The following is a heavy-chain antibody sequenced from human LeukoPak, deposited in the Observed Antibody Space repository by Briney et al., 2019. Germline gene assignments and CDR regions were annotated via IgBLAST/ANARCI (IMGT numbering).Heavy chain of an antibody. Sequence: QTGGSLRLSCPASGFTFSSYAMHWVRQAPGKGLEWVAVISYDGSNKYYAASVKGRFTISRDNSKNTLYLQMNSLRAEDTAVYYCARGIQLWYFDLWGRGTLVTVSS. CDR1: GFTFSSYA. CDR3: ARGIQLWYFDL. CDR2: ISYDGSNK. V-gene: IGHV3-30*04. D-gene: IGHD5-18*01. J-gene: IGHJ2*01.